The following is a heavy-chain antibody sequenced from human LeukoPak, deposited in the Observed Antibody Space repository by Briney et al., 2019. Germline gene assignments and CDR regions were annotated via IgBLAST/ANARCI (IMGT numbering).Heavy chain of an antibody. CDR1: GGSLSGYS. CDR2: IDQSGRA. V-gene: IGHV4-34*01. Sequence: SETLSLTCTVFGGSLSGYSWSWIRQSPGTGLEWIGEIDQSGRAKYNPSLKSRVTMSADTSKKHFSLKVMSVTAADMAVYFCARNQPGWAAPGFDNWGQGTMVTVSS. CDR3: ARNQPGWAAPGFDN. D-gene: IGHD1-14*01. J-gene: IGHJ3*02.